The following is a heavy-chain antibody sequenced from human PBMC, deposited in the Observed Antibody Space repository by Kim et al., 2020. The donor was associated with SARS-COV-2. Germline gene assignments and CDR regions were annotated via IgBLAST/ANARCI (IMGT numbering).Heavy chain of an antibody. J-gene: IGHJ6*02. CDR2: IYYSGST. V-gene: IGHV4-30-4*01. Sequence: SETLSLTCTVSGGSISSGDYYWSWIRQPPGKGLEWIGYIYYSGSTYYNPSLKSRVTISVDTSKNQFSLKLSSVTAADTAVYYCTRDYFRVTSFGGVSRHGMDVWGQGTTVTVS. CDR3: TRDYFRVTSFGGVSRHGMDV. D-gene: IGHD3-3*01. CDR1: GGSISSGDYY.